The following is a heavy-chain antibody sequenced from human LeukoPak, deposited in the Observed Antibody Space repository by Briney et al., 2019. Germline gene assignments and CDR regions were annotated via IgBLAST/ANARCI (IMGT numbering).Heavy chain of an antibody. CDR2: ISYDGSNK. V-gene: IGHV3-30*04. CDR1: GFTFSSYA. J-gene: IGHJ4*02. CDR3: AGDHYYDSREIDY. D-gene: IGHD3-22*01. Sequence: PGRSLRLSCAASGFTFSSYAMHWVRQAPGKGLEWVAVISYDGSNKYYADSVKGRFTISRDNSKNTLYLQMNSLRAEDTAVYYCAGDHYYDSREIDYWGQGTLVTVSS.